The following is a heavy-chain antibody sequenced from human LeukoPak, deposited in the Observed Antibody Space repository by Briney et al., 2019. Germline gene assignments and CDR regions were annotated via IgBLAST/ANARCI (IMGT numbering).Heavy chain of an antibody. J-gene: IGHJ5*02. CDR1: GYTFTGYY. D-gene: IGHD5-12*01. V-gene: IGHV1-2*02. Sequence: RASVKVSCKASGYTFTGYYMHWVRQAPGQGLEWMGWINPNSGGTNYAQKFQGRVTMTRDTSISTAYMELSSVTAADTAVYYCARPVATITRSGSWFDPWGQGTLVTVSS. CDR3: ARPVATITRSGSWFDP. CDR2: INPNSGGT.